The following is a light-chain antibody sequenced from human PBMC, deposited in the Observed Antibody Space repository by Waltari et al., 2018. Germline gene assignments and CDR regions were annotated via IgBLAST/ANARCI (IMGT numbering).Light chain of an antibody. J-gene: IGLJ1*01. CDR2: DVS. CDR1: SSDVGAYKD. V-gene: IGLV2-14*03. Sequence: QSALTQPASVSGSPGQSITISCTGSSSDVGAYKDVSWCQQPPGKAPKLLIYDVSERPSGVSNRFSASKSGNTASLTISGLQAEDEADYYCSSYTTNSTYVFGTGTKVTVL. CDR3: SSYTTNSTYV.